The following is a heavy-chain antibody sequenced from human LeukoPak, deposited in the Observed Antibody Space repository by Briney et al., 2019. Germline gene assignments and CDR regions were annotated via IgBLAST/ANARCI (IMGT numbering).Heavy chain of an antibody. J-gene: IGHJ4*02. D-gene: IGHD3-9*01. CDR3: ARVALDILTGYYTGFDY. CDR2: IYTSGST. V-gene: IGHV4-4*09. CDR1: GGSISSYY. Sequence: SETLSLTCTVSGGSISSYYWSWIRQPPGKGLEWIGYIYTSGSTNYNPSLKSRVTISVDTSKNQFPLKLSSVTAADTAVYYCARVALDILTGYYTGFDYWGQGTLVTVSS.